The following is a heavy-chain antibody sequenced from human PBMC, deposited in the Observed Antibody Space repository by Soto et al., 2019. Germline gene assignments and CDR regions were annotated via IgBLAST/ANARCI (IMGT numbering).Heavy chain of an antibody. J-gene: IGHJ4*02. CDR1: GYTLTELS. V-gene: IGHV1-24*01. D-gene: IGHD3-22*01. Sequence: ASVKVSCKVSGYTLTELSMHWVRQAPGKGLEWMGGFDPEDGETIYAQRFQGRVTMTEDTSTDTAYMELSSLRSEDAAVYYCAAAFFSRVNYYYFDYWGQGTLVTVSS. CDR2: FDPEDGET. CDR3: AAAFFSRVNYYYFDY.